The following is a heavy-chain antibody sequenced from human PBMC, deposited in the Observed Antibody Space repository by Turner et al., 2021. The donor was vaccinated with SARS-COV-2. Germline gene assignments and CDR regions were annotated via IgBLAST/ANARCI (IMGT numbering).Heavy chain of an antibody. CDR3: ARELTNNWFDP. J-gene: IGHJ5*02. V-gene: IGHV4-61*05. D-gene: IGHD1-7*01. CDR2: IYYRGST. CDR1: GGSISSSSHY. Sequence: QLQLQESGPGLVKPSETLSLTCTVSGGSISSSSHYWGWIRQPPGRGLEWIGHIYYRGSTNYNPTLKSRVTISVDTSKNQFSLKLTSVTAADTAVYFCARELTNNWFDPWGQGTLVTVSS.